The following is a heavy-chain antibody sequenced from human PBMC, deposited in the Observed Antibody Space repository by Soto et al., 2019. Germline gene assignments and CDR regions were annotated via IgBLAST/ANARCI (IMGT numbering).Heavy chain of an antibody. CDR3: ARTRSFTLGFYYDGMDV. J-gene: IGHJ6*02. CDR1: GYSFNNYW. Sequence: GESLKISCRTSGYSFNNYWIGWVRQMPGKGLEWMGIIYPGDSDTRYSPSFQGQVTISADKSLRTAYLQWTSLKASDTALYYCARTRSFTLGFYYDGMDVWGQGTTVTVSS. V-gene: IGHV5-51*01. D-gene: IGHD6-6*01. CDR2: IYPGDSDT.